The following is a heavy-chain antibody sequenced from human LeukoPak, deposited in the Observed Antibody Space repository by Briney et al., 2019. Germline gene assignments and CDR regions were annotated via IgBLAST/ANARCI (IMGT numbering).Heavy chain of an antibody. CDR3: AREAPVGVGATTGGIDY. J-gene: IGHJ4*02. CDR1: GGSISSSSYY. V-gene: IGHV4-39*07. Sequence: SETLSLTCTVSGGSISSSSYYWGWIRQPPGKGLESIGSIYYSGNTYSNPSLKSRVTISVDTSKNQFSLKLGSETAADTAVYYCAREAPVGVGATTGGIDYWGQGTLVTVSS. D-gene: IGHD1-26*01. CDR2: IYYSGNT.